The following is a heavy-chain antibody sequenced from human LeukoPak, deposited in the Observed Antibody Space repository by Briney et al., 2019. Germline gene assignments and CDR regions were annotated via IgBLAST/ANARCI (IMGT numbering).Heavy chain of an antibody. V-gene: IGHV3-7*01. CDR1: GFTFSSNW. CDR3: ARTKRGDYYYDSSGYYYD. CDR2: IKQDGSEK. D-gene: IGHD3-22*01. Sequence: GGSLRLSCAASGFTFSSNWMSWVRQAPGKGLEWVANIKQDGSEKYYVDSVKGRFTISRDNAKNSLYLQMSSLRAEDTAVYYCARTKRGDYYYDSSGYYYDWGQGTLVTVSS. J-gene: IGHJ4*02.